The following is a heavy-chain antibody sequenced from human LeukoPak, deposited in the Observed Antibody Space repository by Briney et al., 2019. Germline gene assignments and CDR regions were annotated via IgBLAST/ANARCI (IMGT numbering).Heavy chain of an antibody. V-gene: IGHV3-21*01. Sequence: GGSLRLSCAASGFTFSSHSLMWVRQAPGKGLERVSSISPDSGYIYYADSVKGRFTISRDNAENSLFLQMNSLGAEDTAVYYCAPFSAVTHYYFDYWGQGTLVTVSS. CDR2: ISPDSGYI. CDR1: GFTFSSHS. J-gene: IGHJ4*02. CDR3: APFSAVTHYYFDY. D-gene: IGHD6-13*01.